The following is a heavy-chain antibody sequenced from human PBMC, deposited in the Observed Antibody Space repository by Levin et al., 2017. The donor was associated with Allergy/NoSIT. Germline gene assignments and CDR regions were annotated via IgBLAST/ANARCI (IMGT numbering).Heavy chain of an antibody. CDR3: ARGALDNWLDP. Sequence: GGSLRLSCAASGFTFEDFGMSWVRQAPGKGLEWVCGINWNGDNRGCADSVKGRFTISRDNAKNVVFLQMNSLRADDTALYYCARGALDNWLDPWGQGTLVTVSP. CDR1: GFTFEDFG. V-gene: IGHV3-20*04. D-gene: IGHD3-16*01. J-gene: IGHJ5*02. CDR2: INWNGDNR.